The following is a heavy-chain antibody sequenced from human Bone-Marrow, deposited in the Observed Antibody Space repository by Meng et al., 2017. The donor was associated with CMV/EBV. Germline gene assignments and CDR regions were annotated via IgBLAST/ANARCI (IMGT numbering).Heavy chain of an antibody. J-gene: IGHJ4*02. CDR3: AGLPGAGYCSSTSCPTDD. V-gene: IGHV1-69*02. CDR1: GGTFSSYT. Sequence: SVKVSCKASGGTFSSYTISWVRQAPGQGLEWMGRIIPILGIANYAQKFQGRVTITADKSTSTAYMELSSLRSEDTAVYYCAGLPGAGYCSSTSCPTDDWGQGTLVTVSS. CDR2: IIPILGIA. D-gene: IGHD2-2*01.